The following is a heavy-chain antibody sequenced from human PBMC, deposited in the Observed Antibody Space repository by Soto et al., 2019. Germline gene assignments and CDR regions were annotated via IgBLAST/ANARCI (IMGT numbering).Heavy chain of an antibody. CDR2: ISAYNGNT. J-gene: IGHJ3*02. CDR3: ARDPLAVAGTFSGVGDAFDI. CDR1: GYTFTSYG. D-gene: IGHD6-19*01. V-gene: IGHV1-18*01. Sequence: QVQLVQSGAEVKKPGASVKVSCKASGYTFTSYGISWGRQAPGQGLEWMGWISAYNGNTNYAQKLQGRVTMTTDTSTSTAYMELRSLRSDDTAVYYCARDPLAVAGTFSGVGDAFDIWGQGTMVTVSS.